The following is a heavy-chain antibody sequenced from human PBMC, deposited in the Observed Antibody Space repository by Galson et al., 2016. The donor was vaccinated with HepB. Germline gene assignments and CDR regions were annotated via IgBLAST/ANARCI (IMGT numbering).Heavy chain of an antibody. CDR3: ARRSFSGSHYVGSFDY. CDR1: GFTFNNYA. D-gene: IGHD1-26*01. J-gene: IGHJ4*02. CDR2: IIVSGGKT. V-gene: IGHV3-23*01. Sequence: SLRLSCAASGFTFNNYAMSWVRQAPGQGLEWVSTIIVSGGKTYYADSVKGRVTISRDNSKNTLYLHMNSMRAEDTAVYYCARRSFSGSHYVGSFDYWGQGTLVTVSS.